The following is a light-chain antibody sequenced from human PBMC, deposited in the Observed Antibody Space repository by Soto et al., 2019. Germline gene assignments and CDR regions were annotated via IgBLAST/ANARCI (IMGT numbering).Light chain of an antibody. CDR1: QDITNH. CDR2: DAS. J-gene: IGKJ3*01. CDR3: QKYDDLPQ. V-gene: IGKV1-33*01. Sequence: DIQMTQSPSSLSASVGDTVTITCQASQDITNHLNWYQQNPGKAPNLLIYDASHLETGVPSRFSGSGSGTYFTLTIISLQTEDIATYYCQKYDDLPQFGPGTKVDF.